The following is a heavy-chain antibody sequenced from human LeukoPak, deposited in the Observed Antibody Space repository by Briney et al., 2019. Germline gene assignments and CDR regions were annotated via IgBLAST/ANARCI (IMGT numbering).Heavy chain of an antibody. CDR2: MKRDGSEK. Sequence: PGGSLRLSCAASGFSFSSYWMSWVRQAPWKGLEWVATMKRDGSEKYYVDSVKGRFTISRDNAKNSLFLQMNSLRAEDTAVYYCARGATIFTIDYWGQGTLVIVSS. D-gene: IGHD3-9*01. V-gene: IGHV3-7*01. J-gene: IGHJ4*02. CDR3: ARGATIFTIDY. CDR1: GFSFSSYW.